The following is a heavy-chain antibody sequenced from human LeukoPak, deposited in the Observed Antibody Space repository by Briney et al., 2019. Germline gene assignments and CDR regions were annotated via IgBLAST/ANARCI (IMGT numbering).Heavy chain of an antibody. CDR1: GYTFTGYY. CDR2: INPNSGGT. D-gene: IGHD2-15*01. Sequence: ASVKVSCKASGYTFTGYYMHWVRQAPGQGLEWMGWINPNSGGTNYAQKFQGRVTRTRDTSISTAYMELSRLRSDDTAVYYCARAPNCSGGSCYTPSYYYYMDVWGKGTTVTVSS. CDR3: ARAPNCSGGSCYTPSYYYYMDV. V-gene: IGHV1-2*02. J-gene: IGHJ6*03.